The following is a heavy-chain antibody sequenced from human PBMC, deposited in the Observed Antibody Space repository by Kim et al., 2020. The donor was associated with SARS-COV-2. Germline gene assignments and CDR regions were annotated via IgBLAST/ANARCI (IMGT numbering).Heavy chain of an antibody. CDR3: ARGAVAGTGAGTSYYYYYGMDV. CDR2: INHSGST. CDR1: GGSFSGYY. V-gene: IGHV4-34*01. Sequence: SETLSLTCAVYGGSFSGYYWSWIRQPPGKGLEWIGEINHSGSTNYNPSLKSRVTISVDTSKNQFSLKLSSVTAADTAVYYCARGAVAGTGAGTSYYYYYGMDVWGQGTTVTVSS. D-gene: IGHD6-19*01. J-gene: IGHJ6*02.